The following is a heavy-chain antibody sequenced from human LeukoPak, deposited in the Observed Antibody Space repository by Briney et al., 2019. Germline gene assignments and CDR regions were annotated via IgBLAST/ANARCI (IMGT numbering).Heavy chain of an antibody. CDR1: GGSISSSNW. J-gene: IGHJ4*02. D-gene: IGHD1-26*01. Sequence: SETLSLTCAVSGGSISSSNWWSWVRQPPGKGLEWIGEIYHSGSTNYNPSLKSRVTISVDKSRNQFSLKLSSVTAADTAVYYCARVSSGATTVDYWGQGSLVTVSS. CDR3: ARVSSGATTVDY. CDR2: IYHSGST. V-gene: IGHV4-4*02.